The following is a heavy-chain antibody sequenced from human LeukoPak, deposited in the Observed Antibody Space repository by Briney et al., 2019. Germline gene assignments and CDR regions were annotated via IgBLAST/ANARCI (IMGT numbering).Heavy chain of an antibody. V-gene: IGHV4-38-2*02. J-gene: IGHJ3*02. CDR1: GYSISSGYY. CDR3: ARGGSYFAFDI. D-gene: IGHD1-26*01. CDR2: IYHSGST. Sequence: SETLCLTCTVSGYSISSGYYWGWIRQPPGKGLEWIGSIYHSGSTYYNPSLKSRVTISVDTSKNQFSLKLSSVTAADTAVYYCARGGSYFAFDIWGQGTMVTVSS.